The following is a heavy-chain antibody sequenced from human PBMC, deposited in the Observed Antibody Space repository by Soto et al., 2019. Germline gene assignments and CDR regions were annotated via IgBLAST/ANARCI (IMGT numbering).Heavy chain of an antibody. D-gene: IGHD2-2*01. J-gene: IGHJ4*02. V-gene: IGHV3-23*01. CDR2: ISGSGGST. CDR1: GFTFISYA. CDR3: AINGGSTSSFDY. Sequence: PGGSLRVSCAASGFTFISYAMSWVRQAPWKGLEWVSAISGSGGSTYYADSVKGRFTISRDNSKNTLYLQMNSLRAEDTAVYYCAINGGSTSSFDYWGQGTLVTVSS.